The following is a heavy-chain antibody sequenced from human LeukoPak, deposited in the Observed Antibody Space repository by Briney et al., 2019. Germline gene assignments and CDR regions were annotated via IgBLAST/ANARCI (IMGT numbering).Heavy chain of an antibody. CDR2: ISGSGGST. CDR1: GFTFSSYA. V-gene: IGHV3-23*01. CDR3: AKGTDIVVVTDINY. Sequence: PGGSLRLSCAASGFTFSSYAMSWVRQAPGKGLEGVSAISGSGGSTYYADSVKGRFTISRDNSKNALYLQMNSLRAEDTAVYYCAKGTDIVVVTDINYWGQGTLVTVSS. J-gene: IGHJ4*02. D-gene: IGHD2-21*02.